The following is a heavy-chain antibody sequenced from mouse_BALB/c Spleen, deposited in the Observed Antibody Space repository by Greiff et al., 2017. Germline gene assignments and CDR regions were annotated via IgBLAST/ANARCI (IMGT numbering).Heavy chain of an antibody. J-gene: IGHJ2*01. V-gene: IGHV14-1*02. CDR1: GFNIKDYY. Sequence: VHVKQSGAELVRPGALVKLSCKASGFNIKDYYMHWVKQRPEQGLEWIGWIDPENGNTIYDPKFQGKASITADTSSNTAYLQLSSLTSEDTAVSYCARGEFYFDYWGQGATLTVSS. CDR3: ARGEFYFDY. CDR2: IDPENGNT.